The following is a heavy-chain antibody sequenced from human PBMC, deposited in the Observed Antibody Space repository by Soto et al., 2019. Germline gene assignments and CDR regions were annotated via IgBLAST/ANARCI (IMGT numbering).Heavy chain of an antibody. CDR2: INPNSGGT. CDR1: GYTFTGYY. D-gene: IGHD4-4*01. J-gene: IGHJ6*02. CDR3: ARLLKPDCSNYRYYGMDV. V-gene: IGHV1-2*02. Sequence: GASVKVSCKASGYTFTGYYMHWVRQAPGQGLEWMGWINPNSGGTNYAQKFQGRVTMTRDTSISTAYMELSRLRSDDTAVYYCARLLKPDCSNYRYYGMDVWGQGTTVTVSS.